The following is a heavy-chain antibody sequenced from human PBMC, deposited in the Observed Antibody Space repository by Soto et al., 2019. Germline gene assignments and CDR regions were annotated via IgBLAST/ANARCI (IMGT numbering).Heavy chain of an antibody. V-gene: IGHV3-23*01. Sequence: PGGSLRLSCAASGFTFSSYAMSWVRQAPGKGLEWVSVFIVIGVITYYADSVKGRFTISRDISKNTLYLQMNSLRAEDTAVFFCATPPHFGVVAATNNWFDPWGQGTLVTVSS. J-gene: IGHJ5*02. D-gene: IGHD2-15*01. CDR1: GFTFSSYA. CDR2: FIVIGVIT. CDR3: ATPPHFGVVAATNNWFDP.